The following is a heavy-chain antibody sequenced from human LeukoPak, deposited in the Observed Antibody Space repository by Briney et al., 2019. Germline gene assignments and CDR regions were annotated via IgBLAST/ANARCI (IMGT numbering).Heavy chain of an antibody. J-gene: IGHJ4*02. CDR2: IYYSGST. CDR1: GGSISSYY. CDR3: ARSSYSSSWYFIDY. D-gene: IGHD6-13*01. Sequence: SETLSLTCTVSGGSISSYYWSWIRQPPGKGLEWIGYIYYSGSTNYNPSLKSRVTISVDTSKNQSSLKLSSVTAADTAVYYCARSSYSSSWYFIDYWGQGTLVTVSS. V-gene: IGHV4-59*08.